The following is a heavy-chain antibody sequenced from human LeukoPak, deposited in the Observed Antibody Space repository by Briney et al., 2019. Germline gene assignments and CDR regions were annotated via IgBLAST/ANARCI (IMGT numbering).Heavy chain of an antibody. D-gene: IGHD6-19*01. J-gene: IGHJ4*02. Sequence: GGSLRLSCAASGFTFKRNAISGVRQAPGRGREWVSTIGGSGDKTFYAASVKGRFTISRDNSKNMQHLQMSSLTGEDTALYYCVRRGDASSGWGDHDYWGQGALVTVSS. CDR2: IGGSGDKT. CDR1: GFTFKRNA. V-gene: IGHV3-23*01. CDR3: VRRGDASSGWGDHDY.